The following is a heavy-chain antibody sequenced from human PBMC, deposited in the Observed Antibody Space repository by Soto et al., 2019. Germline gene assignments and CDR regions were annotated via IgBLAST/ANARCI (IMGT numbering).Heavy chain of an antibody. CDR3: ARSDYIWGSYRYWPLRY. CDR2: INPSGGST. J-gene: IGHJ4*02. CDR1: GYTFTSYY. V-gene: IGHV1-46*03. Sequence: GASVKVSCKASGYTFTSYYMHWVRQAPGQGLEWMGIINPSGGSTSYAQKFQGRVTMTRDTSTSTVYMELSSLRSEDTAVYYCARSDYIWGSYRYWPLRYWGQATLVTVS. D-gene: IGHD3-16*02.